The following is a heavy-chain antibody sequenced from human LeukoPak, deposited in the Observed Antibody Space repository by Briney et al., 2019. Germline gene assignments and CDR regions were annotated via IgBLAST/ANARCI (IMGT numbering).Heavy chain of an antibody. Sequence: SETLSLTCTVSGGSISSYYWSWIRQPPGKGLEWIGYIYYSGSTNYNPSLKSRVTISVDTSKNQFSLKLSSVTAADTAVYYCARGSDGSGSATFDYWGQGTLVTVSS. CDR1: GGSISSYY. CDR2: IYYSGST. D-gene: IGHD3-10*01. V-gene: IGHV4-59*01. J-gene: IGHJ4*02. CDR3: ARGSDGSGSATFDY.